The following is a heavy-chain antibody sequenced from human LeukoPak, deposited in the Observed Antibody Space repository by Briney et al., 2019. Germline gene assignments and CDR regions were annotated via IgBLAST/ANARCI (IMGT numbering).Heavy chain of an antibody. CDR1: GYSISSGYY. CDR3: ARAGGRITMVRGVSISWFDP. V-gene: IGHV4-38-2*02. Sequence: PSETLSLTCTVSGYSISSGYYWGWIRQPPGKGLEWIGSIYHSGSTYYNPSLKSRVTISVDTSKNQFSLKLSSVTAADTAVYYCARAGGRITMVRGVSISWFDPWGQGTLVTVSS. D-gene: IGHD3-10*01. J-gene: IGHJ5*02. CDR2: IYHSGST.